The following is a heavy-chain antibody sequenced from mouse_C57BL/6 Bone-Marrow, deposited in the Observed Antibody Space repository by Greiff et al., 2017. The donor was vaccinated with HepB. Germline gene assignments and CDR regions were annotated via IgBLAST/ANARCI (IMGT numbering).Heavy chain of an antibody. Sequence: EVQLQQSGPVLVKPGASVKMSCKASGYTFTDYYMNWVKQSHGKSLEWIGVINPYNGGTSYNQKFKGKATLTVDKSSITAYMELNSLTSEDSAVYYCARWGDYDVFDYWGQGTTLTVSS. J-gene: IGHJ2*01. V-gene: IGHV1-19*01. CDR1: GYTFTDYY. CDR2: INPYNGGT. CDR3: ARWGDYDVFDY. D-gene: IGHD2-4*01.